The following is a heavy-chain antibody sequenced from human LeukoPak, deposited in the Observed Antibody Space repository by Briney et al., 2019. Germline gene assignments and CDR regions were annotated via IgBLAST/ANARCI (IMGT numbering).Heavy chain of an antibody. CDR3: ARHFKFISGSYGLNWFDP. CDR2: MYYSGST. CDR1: GGFISSSSYY. V-gene: IGHV4-39*01. J-gene: IGHJ5*02. D-gene: IGHD1-26*01. Sequence: KPSETLSLTCTVSGGFISSSSYYWGWIRQPPGKGLEWIGSMYYSGSTYYNMPLKSRVTISVDTPKNQLSLKLSSVTAADTAVYYCARHFKFISGSYGLNWFDPWGQGTLVIVSS.